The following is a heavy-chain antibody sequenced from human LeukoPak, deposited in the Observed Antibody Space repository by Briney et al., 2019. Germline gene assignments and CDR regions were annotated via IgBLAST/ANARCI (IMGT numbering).Heavy chain of an antibody. V-gene: IGHV1-24*01. CDR1: GYTLTELS. Sequence: ASVKVSCKVSGYTLTELSMHWVRQAPGKGLEWMGGFDPEDGETIYAQKFQGRVTMTEDTSTDTAYMELSSLRSEDTAVYYYATGREEVVGAKGPYGYWGQGTLVTVSS. CDR2: FDPEDGET. J-gene: IGHJ4*02. CDR3: ATGREEVVGAKGPYGY. D-gene: IGHD1-26*01.